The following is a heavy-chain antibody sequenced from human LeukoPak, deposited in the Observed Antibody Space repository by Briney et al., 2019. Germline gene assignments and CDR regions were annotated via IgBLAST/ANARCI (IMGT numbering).Heavy chain of an antibody. V-gene: IGHV4-38-2*02. J-gene: IGHJ5*02. CDR2: IYHSGST. D-gene: IGHD2-8*01. CDR1: GYSISSGYY. Sequence: SETLSLTCTVSGYSISSGYYWGWIRQPPGKGLEWIGSIYHSGSTYYNPSLKSRVTISVDTSKNQFSLKLSSVTAADTAVYYCARVLSFLYLASNWFDPWGQGTLVTVSS. CDR3: ARVLSFLYLASNWFDP.